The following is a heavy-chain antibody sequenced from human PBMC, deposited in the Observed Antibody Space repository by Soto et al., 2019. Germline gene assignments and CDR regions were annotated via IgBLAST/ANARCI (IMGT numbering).Heavy chain of an antibody. V-gene: IGHV1-18*04. D-gene: IGHD3-10*01. J-gene: IGHJ6*02. CDR3: AAYYYGSGSYYPRRDYYYGMDV. CDR1: GYTFTGYY. Sequence: ASLKVSCKASGYTFTGYYMHWVRQAPGQGLEWTGWISANNGNTNYAQKLQGRVTMTTDTSTSTAYMELRSLRSDDTAVYYCAAYYYGSGSYYPRRDYYYGMDVWGQGTTVTVSS. CDR2: ISANNGNT.